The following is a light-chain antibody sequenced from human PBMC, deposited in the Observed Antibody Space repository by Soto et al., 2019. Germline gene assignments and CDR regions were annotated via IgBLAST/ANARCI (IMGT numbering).Light chain of an antibody. CDR3: QFYNSYSWT. CDR2: EAS. J-gene: IGKJ1*01. V-gene: IGKV1-5*01. CDR1: QFISTW. Sequence: DIQMIQSPSTLSASVGDRVTITCRANQFISTWVAWFQQKPGKAPRLLIHEASALQSGVPSRFRGSGSGTEFTLSISSLQRDDFATYYCQFYNSYSWTFGQGTKVEI.